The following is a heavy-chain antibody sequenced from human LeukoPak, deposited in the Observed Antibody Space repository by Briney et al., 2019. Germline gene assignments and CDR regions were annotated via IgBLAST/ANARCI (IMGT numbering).Heavy chain of an antibody. D-gene: IGHD6-19*01. J-gene: IGHJ4*02. V-gene: IGHV3-66*04. Sequence: GGSLRLSCAASGFTVSSNYTSWVRQAPGKGLEWVSVIYSGGSTYYADSVKGRFTISRDNSKNTLYLQMNSLRAEDTAVYYCARHYRRTSSGWPPSDYWGQGTLVTVSS. CDR1: GFTVSSNY. CDR2: IYSGGST. CDR3: ARHYRRTSSGWPPSDY.